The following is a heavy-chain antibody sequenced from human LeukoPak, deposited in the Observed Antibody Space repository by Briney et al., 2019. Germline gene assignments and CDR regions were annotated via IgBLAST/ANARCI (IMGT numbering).Heavy chain of an antibody. CDR2: INPSGGST. Sequence: ASVKVSCKASGYTFTSYYMHWVRQAPGQGLEWMGIINPSGGSTSYAQKFQGRVTMTRDTSTSTVYMELSSLRSEDTAVYYYARQYSSGWHWDYWGQGTLVTVSS. CDR3: ARQYSSGWHWDY. J-gene: IGHJ4*02. V-gene: IGHV1-46*01. CDR1: GYTFTSYY. D-gene: IGHD6-19*01.